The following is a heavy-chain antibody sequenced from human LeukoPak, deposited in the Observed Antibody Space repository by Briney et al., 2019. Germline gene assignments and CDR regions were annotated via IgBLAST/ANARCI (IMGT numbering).Heavy chain of an antibody. V-gene: IGHV3-74*01. D-gene: IGHD5-24*01. J-gene: IGHJ4*02. CDR1: GFTFGSYC. CDR2: IDIDGNT. CDR3: AIDFNYNFDY. Sequence: GGSLRLSCAASGFTFGSYCMNWVRQAPGKGLVWVSRIDIDGNTNYADSVKGRFTISMDNTKDTVNLQMNSLRAEDSAVFYWAIDFNYNFDYWGQGALVTVSS.